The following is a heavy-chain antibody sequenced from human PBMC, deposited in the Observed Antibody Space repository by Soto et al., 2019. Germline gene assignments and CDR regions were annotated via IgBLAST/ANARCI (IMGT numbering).Heavy chain of an antibody. CDR1: GYTFTTYA. V-gene: IGHV1-18*01. CDR2: LRTYDGHT. Sequence: GASVKVSCKASGYTFTTYAICWVRQAPGQGLEWMGWLRTYDGHTDYAQNLQGRVTMTTDTSTNTAYMELRSLRSDDTAVYYCARDRLHTSSSITFDYWGQGALVTVSS. J-gene: IGHJ4*02. D-gene: IGHD6-6*01. CDR3: ARDRLHTSSSITFDY.